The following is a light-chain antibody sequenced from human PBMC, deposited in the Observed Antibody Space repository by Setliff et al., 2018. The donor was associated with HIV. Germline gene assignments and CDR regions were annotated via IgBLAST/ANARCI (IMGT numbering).Light chain of an antibody. Sequence: PSASGTPGQRVAISCSGASFNIGSNFVSWYQQLPGMAPKLLIHRDDQRPSGVPDRFSGSKSGSSASLFISGLRSEDDADYFCASWDDTLNSFVFGSGTKVTVL. CDR2: RDD. CDR3: ASWDDTLNSFV. J-gene: IGLJ1*01. CDR1: SFNIGSNF. V-gene: IGLV1-47*01.